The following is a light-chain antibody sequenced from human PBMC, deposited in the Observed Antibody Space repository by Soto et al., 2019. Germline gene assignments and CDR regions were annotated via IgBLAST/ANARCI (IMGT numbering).Light chain of an antibody. Sequence: EIVMTQSPATLSVSPGERATLSFRASQGVRSDLAWYQQKAGQSPRLLIYGASTRAAETPARFSGSGSETEFTLTISSLQSEDFAVYYCQQYSKWPLTFAGRTKVDI. CDR2: GAS. V-gene: IGKV3-15*01. CDR1: QGVRSD. CDR3: QQYSKWPLT. J-gene: IGKJ4*01.